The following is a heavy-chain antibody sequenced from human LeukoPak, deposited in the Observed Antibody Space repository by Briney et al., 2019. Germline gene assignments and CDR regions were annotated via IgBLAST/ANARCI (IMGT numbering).Heavy chain of an antibody. D-gene: IGHD6-19*01. CDR2: TYSGGST. J-gene: IGHJ6*03. CDR3: ARESSGRNRFPNYYYYMDV. Sequence: GGSLRLSCIASGFTVSSTYMSWVRQAPGKGLEWVSVTYSGGSTYYADSVKGRCTISRDNSKNTLYLQMNSLRGEDTAVYYCARESSGRNRFPNYYYYMDVWGKGTTVTISS. CDR1: GFTVSSTY. V-gene: IGHV3-66*01.